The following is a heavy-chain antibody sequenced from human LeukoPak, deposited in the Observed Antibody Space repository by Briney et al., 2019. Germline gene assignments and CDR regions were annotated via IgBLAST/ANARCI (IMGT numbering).Heavy chain of an antibody. CDR3: AKDPLWLGELLRFDP. CDR1: GFTFSSYS. CDR2: ISGSGGST. Sequence: GGSLRLSCAASGFTFSSYSMNWVRQAPGKGLEWVSAISGSGGSTYYADSVKGRFTISRDNSKNTLYLQMNSLRAEDTAVYYCAKDPLWLGELLRFDPWGQGTLVTVSS. V-gene: IGHV3-23*01. J-gene: IGHJ5*02. D-gene: IGHD3-10*01.